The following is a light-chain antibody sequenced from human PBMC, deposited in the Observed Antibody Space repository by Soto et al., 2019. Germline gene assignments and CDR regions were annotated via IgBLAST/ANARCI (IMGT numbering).Light chain of an antibody. Sequence: EIVLTQSPATLSLSPGERATLSCGASQSINSNYLAWYQQKPGLAPRLVIYDTSRRAPGIPDRLTGSGSGADFTLIISRLEPEDSAIYDCQQYGSSHTVGQGTRLEIK. J-gene: IGKJ5*01. CDR3: QQYGSSHT. CDR2: DTS. CDR1: QSINSNY. V-gene: IGKV3D-20*01.